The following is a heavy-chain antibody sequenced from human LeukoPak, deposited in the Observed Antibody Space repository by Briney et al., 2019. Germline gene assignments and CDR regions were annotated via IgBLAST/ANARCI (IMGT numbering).Heavy chain of an antibody. V-gene: IGHV4-61*02. D-gene: IGHD3-3*01. CDR2: IYTSGST. CDR1: GGSISSGSYY. CDR3: ARANFWSGYYSDY. J-gene: IGHJ4*02. Sequence: PSETLSLTCTVSGGSISSGSYYWSWIRQPAGKGLEWIGRIYTSGSTNYNPSLKSRVTISVDTSKNQFSLKLSSVTAADTAVYYCARANFWSGYYSDYWGQGTLVAVSS.